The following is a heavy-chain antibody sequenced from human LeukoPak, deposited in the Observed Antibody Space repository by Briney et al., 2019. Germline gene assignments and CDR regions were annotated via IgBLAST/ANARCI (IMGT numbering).Heavy chain of an antibody. Sequence: ASVKVSCKASGYTFTSYYMHWVRQAPGQGLEWMGIINPSGGSTSYAQKFQGRVTMTRDTSTSTVYMELSSLRSEDTAVYYCARVTGLAVFGVVVIDDWGQGTLVTVSS. D-gene: IGHD3-3*01. J-gene: IGHJ4*02. CDR3: ARVTGLAVFGVVVIDD. CDR1: GYTFTSYY. CDR2: INPSGGST. V-gene: IGHV1-46*01.